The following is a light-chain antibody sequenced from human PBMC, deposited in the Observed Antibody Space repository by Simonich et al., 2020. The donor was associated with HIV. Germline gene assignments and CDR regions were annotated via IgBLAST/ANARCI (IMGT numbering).Light chain of an antibody. V-gene: IGKV4-1*01. CDR1: QSVLYSSNNKNY. J-gene: IGKJ1*01. CDR3: QQYYSTPPT. CDR2: WAS. Sequence: DIVMTQSPDSLAVSLGVRATINCKSSQSVLYSSNNKNYLAWYQQKPGHPPNLLIYWASTRESGVPDRFSASGSGTDFTLTISSLQAEDVAIYYCQQYYSTPPTFGQGTKVEIK.